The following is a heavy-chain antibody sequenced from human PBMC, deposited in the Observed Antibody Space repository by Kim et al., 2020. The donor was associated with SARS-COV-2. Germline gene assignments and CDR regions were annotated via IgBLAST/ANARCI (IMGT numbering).Heavy chain of an antibody. J-gene: IGHJ6*02. CDR1: GGSISSGDYY. CDR2: IYYSGST. V-gene: IGHV4-30-4*01. D-gene: IGHD3-10*01. Sequence: SETLSLTCTVSGGSISSGDYYWSWIRQPPGKGLEWIGYIYYSGSTYYNPSLKSRVTISVDTSKNQFSLKLSSVTASDTAVYYCAREDGSGIRYGMDVWGQGTTVTVSS. CDR3: AREDGSGIRYGMDV.